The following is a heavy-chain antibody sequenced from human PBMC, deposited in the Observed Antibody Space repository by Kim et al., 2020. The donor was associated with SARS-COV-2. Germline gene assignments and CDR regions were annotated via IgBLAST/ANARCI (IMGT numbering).Heavy chain of an antibody. J-gene: IGHJ6*02. Sequence: GGSLRLSCAASGFTFSSYAMHWVRQAPGKGLEWVAVISYDGSNKYYADSVKGRFTISRDNSKNTLYLQMNSLRAEDTAVYYCARNEWYSSGYSYYYYYGMDVWGQGTTVTVSS. D-gene: IGHD3-22*01. V-gene: IGHV3-30*04. CDR2: ISYDGSNK. CDR3: ARNEWYSSGYSYYYYYGMDV. CDR1: GFTFSSYA.